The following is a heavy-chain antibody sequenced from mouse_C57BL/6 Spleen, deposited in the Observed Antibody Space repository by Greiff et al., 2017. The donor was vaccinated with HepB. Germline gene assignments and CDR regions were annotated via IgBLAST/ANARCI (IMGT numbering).Heavy chain of an antibody. J-gene: IGHJ3*01. V-gene: IGHV14-4*01. Sequence: EVKLMESGAELVRPGASVKLSCTASGFNIKDDYMHWVKQRPEQGLEWIGWIDPENGDTEYASKFQGKATITADTSSNTAYLQLSSLTSADTAVYYCTTVTTVVARGFAYWGQGTLVTVSA. D-gene: IGHD1-1*01. CDR1: GFNIKDDY. CDR3: TTVTTVVARGFAY. CDR2: IDPENGDT.